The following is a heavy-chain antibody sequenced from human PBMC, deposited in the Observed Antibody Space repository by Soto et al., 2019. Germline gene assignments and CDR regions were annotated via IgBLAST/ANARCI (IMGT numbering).Heavy chain of an antibody. J-gene: IGHJ5*01. Sequence: PSATLLLTCTVSGGSVSNYYWTLVRQPPGKGLEWIGYVYYSGSNNYNPSLESRVTISIDTSKNQFSLKMKSVTAADTAEDYCVRVSLLTGCYSWGHGVRVTVS. CDR2: VYYSGSN. CDR1: GGSVSNYY. CDR3: VRVSLLTGCYS. V-gene: IGHV4-59*02. D-gene: IGHD3-9*01.